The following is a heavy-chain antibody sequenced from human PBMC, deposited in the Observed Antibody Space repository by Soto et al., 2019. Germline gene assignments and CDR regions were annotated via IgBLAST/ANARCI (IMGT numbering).Heavy chain of an antibody. CDR1: GGTFSSYA. CDR2: IIPIFGTA. Sequence: SVKVSCKASGGTFSSYAISCVRQAPGQGLEWMGGIIPIFGTANYAQKFQGRVMITADESTSTAYMELSSLRSEDTAVYYCAKRWGGVFDIWGQGTMVTVSS. D-gene: IGHD4-17*01. V-gene: IGHV1-69*13. J-gene: IGHJ3*02. CDR3: AKRWGGVFDI.